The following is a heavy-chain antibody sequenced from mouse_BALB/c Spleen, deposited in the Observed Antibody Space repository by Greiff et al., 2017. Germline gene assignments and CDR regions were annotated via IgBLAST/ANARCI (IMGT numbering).Heavy chain of an antibody. CDR1: GYAFTNYL. D-gene: IGHD1-2*01. V-gene: IGHV1-54*01. J-gene: IGHJ4*01. CDR2: INPGSGGT. CDR3: ARGYPGAAMDY. Sequence: VQLQQSGAELVRPGTSVKVSCKASGYAFTNYLIEWVKQRPGQGLEWIGVINPGSGGTNYNEKFKGKATLTVDKSSSTAYMELRSLTSEDSAVYYCARGYPGAAMDYWGQGTSVTVSS.